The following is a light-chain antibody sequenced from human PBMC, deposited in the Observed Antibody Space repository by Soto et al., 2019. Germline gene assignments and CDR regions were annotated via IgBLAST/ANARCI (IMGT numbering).Light chain of an antibody. V-gene: IGKV1-39*01. CDR3: QHSYSAPVN. J-gene: IGKJ2*01. Sequence: DIQITQSPSSLPASVGDRVTITCRTSQTVSTYLSGCQQKPGEAPRLLIYAASSLQSGVPSSFSGRGSETELNLTITRLESEGFATYLCQHSYSAPVNFGLGTKLE. CDR2: AAS. CDR1: QTVSTY.